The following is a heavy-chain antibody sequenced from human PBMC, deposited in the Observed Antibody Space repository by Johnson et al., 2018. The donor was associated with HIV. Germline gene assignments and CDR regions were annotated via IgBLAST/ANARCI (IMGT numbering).Heavy chain of an antibody. J-gene: IGHJ3*02. CDR2: INWNGGST. CDR3: ARGRDYYDSSGGQDAFDI. V-gene: IGHV3-20*04. CDR1: GFTFSSYW. Sequence: VQLVESGGGLIQPGGSLRLSCAASGFTFSSYWMHWVRQAPGKGLVWVSDINWNGGSTGYADSVKGRFTISRDNAKNSLYLQMNSLRAEDTALYYCARGRDYYDSSGGQDAFDIWGQGTMVTVSS. D-gene: IGHD3-22*01.